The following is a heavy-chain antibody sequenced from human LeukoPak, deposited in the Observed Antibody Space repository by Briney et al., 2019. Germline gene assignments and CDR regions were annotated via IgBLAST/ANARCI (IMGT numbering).Heavy chain of an antibody. CDR3: ARQQVAYYYYYGMDV. V-gene: IGHV5-51*01. CDR1: GYSFTSYW. J-gene: IGHJ6*04. D-gene: IGHD2-15*01. Sequence: GGFLKISCKCSGYSFTSYWIAWVRQVPGKGLEWMGIIYPGGSDTSYSPSFQCQVTISADKSISTAFLQWSSLKASDTAMYYCARQQVAYYYYYGMDVWGKGTTVTVSS. CDR2: IYPGGSDT.